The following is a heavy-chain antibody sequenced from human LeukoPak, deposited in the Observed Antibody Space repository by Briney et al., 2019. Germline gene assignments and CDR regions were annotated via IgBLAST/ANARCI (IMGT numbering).Heavy chain of an antibody. D-gene: IGHD4/OR15-4a*01. CDR3: AKDQIWAVGCFSPFNY. CDR2: ISYDGSNK. V-gene: IGHV3-30*18. J-gene: IGHJ4*02. CDR1: GFTFSNYG. Sequence: GGSLRLSCAASGFTFSNYGMHWVRQAPGKGLEWVAVISYDGSNKYYADSVKGRFTISRDNSKNTLYLQMNSLRAEDTAVYYCAKDQIWAVGCFSPFNYWGQGTLVTVSS.